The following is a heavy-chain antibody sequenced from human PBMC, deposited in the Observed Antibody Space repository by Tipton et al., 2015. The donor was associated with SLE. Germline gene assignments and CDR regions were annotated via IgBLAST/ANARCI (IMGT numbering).Heavy chain of an antibody. V-gene: IGHV3-23*01. CDR3: AKELSSTSRGSFDD. CDR1: GFTFSSYA. Sequence: GSLRLSCAASGFTFSSYAMNWVRQAPGKGLEWVSGIVGGGTRTFYSDSVKGRFIVSRDNFKNTLHLQMTSLRTEDTAVYYCAKELSSTSRGSFDDWCQGTLVSVSS. D-gene: IGHD1-26*01. J-gene: IGHJ4*02. CDR2: IVGGGTRT.